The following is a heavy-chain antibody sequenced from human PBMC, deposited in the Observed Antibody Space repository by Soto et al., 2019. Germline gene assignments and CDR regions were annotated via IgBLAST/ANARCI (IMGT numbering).Heavy chain of an antibody. CDR3: ARVRYYYMDV. CDR1: GASISASD. Sequence: SETLSLTCTVSGASISASDWSWIRQPPGQGLEWIGSIYYSGRTNYNPSLKSRVTISVDTSKNQFSLKLSSVTAADTAVYYCARVRYYYMDVWGKGTTVTVSS. V-gene: IGHV4-59*01. J-gene: IGHJ6*03. CDR2: IYYSGRT.